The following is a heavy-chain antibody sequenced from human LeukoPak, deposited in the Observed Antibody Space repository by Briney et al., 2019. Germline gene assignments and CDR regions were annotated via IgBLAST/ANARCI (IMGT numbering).Heavy chain of an antibody. CDR3: ARLFGVVTDNWFDP. CDR2: IYYSGST. Sequence: SATLSLTCTVSGGSISISSYYWGWIRQPPGKGLEWFGSIYYSGSTYYNPSLKSRVTISVDTSKNQFSLKLSSVTAADTAVYYCARLFGVVTDNWFDPWGQGTLVTVSS. D-gene: IGHD3-3*01. J-gene: IGHJ5*02. CDR1: GGSISISSYY. V-gene: IGHV4-39*01.